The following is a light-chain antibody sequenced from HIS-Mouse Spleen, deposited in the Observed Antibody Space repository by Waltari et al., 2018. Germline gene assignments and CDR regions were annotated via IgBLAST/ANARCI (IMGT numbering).Light chain of an antibody. CDR2: EGS. Sequence: QSALTQPASVSGSPGQSITISCTGTSSDVGSYNLVSWYHKHPGKAPKLIIYEGSKRPSGVSNRFSGSKSGNTASLTISGLQAEDEADYYCCSYAGSSTWVFGGGTKLTVL. CDR3: CSYAGSSTWV. CDR1: SSDVGSYNL. V-gene: IGLV2-23*01. J-gene: IGLJ3*02.